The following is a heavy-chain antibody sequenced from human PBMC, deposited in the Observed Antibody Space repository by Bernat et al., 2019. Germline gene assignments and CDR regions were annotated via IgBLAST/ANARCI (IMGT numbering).Heavy chain of an antibody. CDR1: GFTFSSYA. CDR2: ISGSGGST. J-gene: IGHJ6*02. V-gene: IGHV3-23*01. D-gene: IGHD6-13*01. CDR3: AKARYNSSWYGVDV. Sequence: EVQLLESGGGSEQPGGSLSLSCAASGFTFSSYAMSWVRQAPGKGLEWVSVISGSGGSTYYADSVKGRFTISRDNSKNTLYLQMNSLRAEDTAVYYCAKARYNSSWYGVDVWGQGTTVTVSS.